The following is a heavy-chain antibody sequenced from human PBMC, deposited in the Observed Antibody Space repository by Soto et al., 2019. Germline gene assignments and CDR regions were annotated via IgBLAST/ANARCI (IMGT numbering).Heavy chain of an antibody. CDR2: IYYIGST. CDR3: ATGEERHDYWFDP. Sequence: SETLSLTCTVSGGSISDGSFYWGWIRQPPGKGLEWIGTIYYIGSTYYNPSVKGRFTISRDISKNTVYLQMNSLRAEDTALYYCATGEERHDYWFDPWGQGSLVTVSS. CDR1: GGSISDGSFY. V-gene: IGHV4-39*02. D-gene: IGHD3-3*01. J-gene: IGHJ5*02.